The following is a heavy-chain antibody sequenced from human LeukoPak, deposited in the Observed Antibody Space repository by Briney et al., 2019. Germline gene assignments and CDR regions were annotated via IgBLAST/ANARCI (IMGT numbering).Heavy chain of an antibody. V-gene: IGHV4-39*01. CDR1: GGSISSSSYY. CDR3: ASLYRGTFGVVINLSYYYYMDV. D-gene: IGHD3-3*01. CDR2: IYYSGST. J-gene: IGHJ6*03. Sequence: SETLSLTCTASGGSISSSSYYWGWIRQPPGKGLEWIGSIYYSGSTYYNPSLKSRVTISVDTSKNQFSLKLSSVTAADTAVYYCASLYRGTFGVVINLSYYYYMDVWGKGTTVTVSS.